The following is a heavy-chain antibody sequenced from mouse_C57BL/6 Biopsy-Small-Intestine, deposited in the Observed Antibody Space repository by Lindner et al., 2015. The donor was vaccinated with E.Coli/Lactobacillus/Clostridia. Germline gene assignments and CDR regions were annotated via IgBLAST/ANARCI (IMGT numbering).Heavy chain of an antibody. CDR2: ISAFSGNR. V-gene: IGHV1S61*01. J-gene: IGHJ4*01. CDR3: AREELCTSTSCYRGDWFDP. D-gene: IGHD2-10*02. CDR1: GYTLSNNG. Sequence: SVKVSCKASGYTLSNNGITWVRQAPGQGLEWMGRISAFSGNRHYAQKFQGRVTLSTDASTSTAFMELRGLKSDDTAVYYCAREELCTSTSCYRGDWFDPWGQGTLVTVSS.